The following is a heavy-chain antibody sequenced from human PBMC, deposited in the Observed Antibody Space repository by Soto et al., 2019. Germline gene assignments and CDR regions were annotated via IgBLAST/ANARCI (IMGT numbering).Heavy chain of an antibody. CDR2: IHYSGST. Sequence: SDTLSLTCDVSGGSISIGTDYWGWIRQPPGKGLEWIGNIHYSGSTNYNPSLKSRLSISVDTSKNQFSLKLSSVTAADTAMYYCARSNSGNYYEVFDYWGQGTLVTVSS. J-gene: IGHJ4*02. CDR1: GGSISIGTDY. CDR3: ARSNSGNYYEVFDY. V-gene: IGHV4-39*01. D-gene: IGHD1-26*01.